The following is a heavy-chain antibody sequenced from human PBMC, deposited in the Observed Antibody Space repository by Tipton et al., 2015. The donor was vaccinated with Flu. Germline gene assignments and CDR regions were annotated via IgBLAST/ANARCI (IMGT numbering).Heavy chain of an antibody. V-gene: IGHV4-59*04. D-gene: IGHD3-10*02. Sequence: TLFLTCSVSGGSINNYYLSWIRQAPGKGLEWIGSVSYSGNSYYNPSLKSRVAMSVDTSKNHLSLKLSSVTAADTAMFYCARLSFYDVDLKNFYFDYWGQGALVTVSS. CDR1: GGSINNYY. CDR2: VSYSGNS. CDR3: ARLSFYDVDLKNFYFDY. J-gene: IGHJ4*02.